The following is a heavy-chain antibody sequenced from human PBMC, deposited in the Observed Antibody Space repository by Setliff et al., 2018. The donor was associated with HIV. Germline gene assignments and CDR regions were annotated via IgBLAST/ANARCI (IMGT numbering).Heavy chain of an antibody. J-gene: IGHJ4*02. Sequence: SVKVSCKASGGTFRSYSINWVRKAPGQGLEWMGTIIPFIDATHYAQSFQGRLTITADESSNTAYMGLSSLRLHDTAVYYCAKAAVEMTTIAFGGPPGYWGQGTLVTVSS. D-gene: IGHD3-16*01. CDR1: GGTFRSYS. V-gene: IGHV1-69*11. CDR2: IIPFIDAT. CDR3: AKAAVEMTTIAFGGPPGY.